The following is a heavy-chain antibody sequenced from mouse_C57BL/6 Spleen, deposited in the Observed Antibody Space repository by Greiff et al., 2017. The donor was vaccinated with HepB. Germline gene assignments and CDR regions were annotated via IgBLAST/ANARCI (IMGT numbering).Heavy chain of an antibody. V-gene: IGHV1-50*01. CDR1: GYTFTSYW. CDR3: ARWYTTVVEGY. D-gene: IGHD1-1*01. J-gene: IGHJ2*01. CDR2: IDPSDSYT. Sequence: QVQLQQPGAELVKPGASVKLSCKASGYTFTSYWMQWVKQRPGQGLEWIGEIDPSDSYTNYNQKFKGKATLTVDTTSSTAYMQLSSLTSEDSAVYYCARWYTTVVEGYWGQGTTLTVSS.